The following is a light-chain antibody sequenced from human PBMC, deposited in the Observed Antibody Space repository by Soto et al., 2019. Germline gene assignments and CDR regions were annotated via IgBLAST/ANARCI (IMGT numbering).Light chain of an antibody. CDR1: SNDVGGYNY. CDR2: EVS. CDR3: SSYAGSSGYV. J-gene: IGLJ1*01. Sequence: QSVLTQPPSASGSPGQSVTISCTGTSNDVGGYNYVSWYQQHPGKAPKPLIYEVSKRPSGVPDRFSGSKSGNTASLTVSGLQAEDEADYYCSSYAGSSGYVFGTGTKLTVL. V-gene: IGLV2-8*01.